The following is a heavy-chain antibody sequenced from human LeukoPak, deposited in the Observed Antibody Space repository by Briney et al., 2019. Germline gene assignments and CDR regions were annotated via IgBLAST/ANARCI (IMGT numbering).Heavy chain of an antibody. CDR2: FDLEDGET. D-gene: IGHD3-22*01. J-gene: IGHJ4*02. V-gene: IGHV1-24*01. CDR1: GKTLSELS. Sequence: ASVTVSCTVSGKTLSELSLHWLRQAPGKGLEWMGSFDLEDGETTYAQNFEGRVTMTEDTSIHTAYMELSSLRSEDTAVYYCAATGDNYDSTDTYPFDYWGKGTLVTVSS. CDR3: AATGDNYDSTDTYPFDY.